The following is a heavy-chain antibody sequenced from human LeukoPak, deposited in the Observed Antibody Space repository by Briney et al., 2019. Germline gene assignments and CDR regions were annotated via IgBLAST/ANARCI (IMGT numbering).Heavy chain of an antibody. CDR3: ARGGIAARPFDY. CDR1: GYTFTGYY. J-gene: IGHJ4*02. CDR2: INPNSGGT. D-gene: IGHD6-6*01. V-gene: IGHV1-2*02. Sequence: ASVKVSCKASGYTFTGYYMHWVRQAPGQGLEWMGWINPNSGGTNYAQKFQGRVTMTRDTSISTAYMELTSLKSDDTAVYYCARGGIAARPFDYWGQGTLVTVSS.